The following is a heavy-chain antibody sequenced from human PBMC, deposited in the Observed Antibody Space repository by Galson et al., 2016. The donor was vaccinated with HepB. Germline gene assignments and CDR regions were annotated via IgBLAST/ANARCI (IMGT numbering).Heavy chain of an antibody. J-gene: IGHJ4*02. CDR3: AKDLADYYDSTGYYTGLDY. D-gene: IGHD3-22*01. CDR1: GFTFSSYG. V-gene: IGHV3-30*18. Sequence: LRLSCAASGFTFSSYGMHWVRQAPGKGLEWVAVISYDGSYKYYADSVKGRFTISRDNSKNTLYLQMNSLRAEDTAVYYCAKDLADYYDSTGYYTGLDYWGQGTLVTVSS. CDR2: ISYDGSYK.